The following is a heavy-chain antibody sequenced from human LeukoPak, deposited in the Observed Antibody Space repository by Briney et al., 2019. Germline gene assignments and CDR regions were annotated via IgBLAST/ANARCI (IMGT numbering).Heavy chain of an antibody. J-gene: IGHJ4*02. V-gene: IGHV4-34*01. CDR1: GGSFSGYY. Sequence: SETLSLTCAVYGGSFSGYYWSWIRQPPGKGLEWIGEINHSGSTNYNPSLKSRVTISVDTSKSQFSLKLSSVTAADTAVYYCARVPRVDTAMVLYFDYWGQGTLVTVSS. CDR3: ARVPRVDTAMVLYFDY. CDR2: INHSGST. D-gene: IGHD5-18*01.